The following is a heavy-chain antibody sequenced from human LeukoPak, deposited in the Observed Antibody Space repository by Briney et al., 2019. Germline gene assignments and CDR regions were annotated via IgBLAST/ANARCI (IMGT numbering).Heavy chain of an antibody. CDR1: GFDFSTHA. CDR2: IGGGDT. V-gene: IGHV3-23*01. J-gene: IGHJ4*02. D-gene: IGHD1-26*01. Sequence: QSGGSLRLSCAASGFDFSTHAMSWVRQAPGKGLEWVSGIGGGDTHYADSVKGRFTISRDNSKSTVELHMSSLRVEDTAVYYCAKDGQSFNSMWDYLDSWGRGTLVTVSS. CDR3: AKDGQSFNSMWDYLDS.